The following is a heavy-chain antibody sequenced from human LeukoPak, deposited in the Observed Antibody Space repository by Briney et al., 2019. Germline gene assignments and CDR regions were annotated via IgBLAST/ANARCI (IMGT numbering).Heavy chain of an antibody. J-gene: IGHJ3*02. V-gene: IGHV3-74*01. D-gene: IGHD4-17*01. Sequence: GGSLRLSCAASGFTFSSYWMHWVRQAPGKGLVWVSRINSDGSSTSYADSVKGRFTISRDNAKNTLYLQMNSLRAEDTAVYYCARDLATTVTTDCLGIWGQGTMVTVSS. CDR1: GFTFSSYW. CDR3: ARDLATTVTTDCLGI. CDR2: INSDGSST.